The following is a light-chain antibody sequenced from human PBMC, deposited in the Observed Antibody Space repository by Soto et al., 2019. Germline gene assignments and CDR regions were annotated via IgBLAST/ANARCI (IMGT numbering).Light chain of an antibody. V-gene: IGLV2-14*01. CDR3: GSYTTRGVFV. CDR2: EIF. CDR1: SSDIGAYNY. J-gene: IGLJ1*01. Sequence: QSVLTQPASVSGSPGQSITISCTGTSSDIGAYNYVSWYQHYPGEAPKLMLYEIFNRTSGASSRFSGSKSGNTASLTISGVQPAYEAEYYGGSYTTRGVFVVGKATKVTV.